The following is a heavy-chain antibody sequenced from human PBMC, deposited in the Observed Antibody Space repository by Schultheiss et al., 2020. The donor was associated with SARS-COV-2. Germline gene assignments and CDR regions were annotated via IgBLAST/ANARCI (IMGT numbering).Heavy chain of an antibody. CDR3: ARVQVGATGYAFDI. CDR2: IYYSGST. J-gene: IGHJ3*02. CDR1: GFTFSSYS. Sequence: ESLKISCAASGFTFSSYSMNWVRQAPGKGLEWIGYIYYSGSTYYNPSLKSRVTISVDTSKNQFSLKLSSVTAADTAVYYCARVQVGATGYAFDIWGQGTMVTVSS. D-gene: IGHD1-26*01. V-gene: IGHV4-59*12.